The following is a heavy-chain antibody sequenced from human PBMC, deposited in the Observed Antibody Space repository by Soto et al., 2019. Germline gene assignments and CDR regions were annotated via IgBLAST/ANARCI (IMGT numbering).Heavy chain of an antibody. CDR1: GYTFTSYD. CDR3: AKRAETNGWNSFGADKYYFDF. Sequence: ASVKVSCKASGYTFTSYDIYWVRQAPGQGLEWMGWMNPNTGNSGYAQKFQGRVTMTSDTSISTAHMELSSLRSEDTAVYYCAKRAETNGWNSFGADKYYFDFWGQGTLVTVSS. D-gene: IGHD1-1*01. J-gene: IGHJ4*02. CDR2: MNPNTGNS. V-gene: IGHV1-8*01.